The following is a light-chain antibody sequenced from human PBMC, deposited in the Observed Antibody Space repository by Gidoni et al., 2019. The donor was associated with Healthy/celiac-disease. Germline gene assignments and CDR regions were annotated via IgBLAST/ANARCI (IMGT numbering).Light chain of an antibody. CDR1: QSVSSY. V-gene: IGKV3-11*01. CDR3: QQRSNWPPYT. CDR2: DAS. Sequence: EIVLTQSPATLSLSPGERATLSCRASQSVSSYLAWYQQKPGKAPRLLIYDASNRATGIPARFSGSGSGTDFTLTISSLEPEDFAVYYCQQRSNWPPYTFXQXTKLEIK. J-gene: IGKJ2*01.